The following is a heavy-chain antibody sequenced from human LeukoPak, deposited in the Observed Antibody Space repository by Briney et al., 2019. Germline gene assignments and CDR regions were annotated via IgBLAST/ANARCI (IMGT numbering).Heavy chain of an antibody. CDR2: INAGNGST. D-gene: IGHD1-26*01. V-gene: IGHV1-3*01. CDR3: ARFRWELLAFDV. Sequence: ASVKVSCKASGYTFTSYAMHWVRQAPGQRLEWMGWINAGNGSTKYSQKFQGRVTIARDTSASTAYMELSSLRSEDTAVYYCARFRWELLAFDVWGQGTMVTVSS. J-gene: IGHJ3*01. CDR1: GYTFTSYA.